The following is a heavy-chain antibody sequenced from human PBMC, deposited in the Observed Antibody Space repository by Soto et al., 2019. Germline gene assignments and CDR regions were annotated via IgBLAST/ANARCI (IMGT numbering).Heavy chain of an antibody. CDR3: AGDAFDI. CDR2: ISSNGGST. V-gene: IGHV3-64*01. J-gene: IGHJ3*02. Sequence: GGSLRLSCAASGFTFSNYGIHWVRQAPGKGLEYVSAISSNGGSTYYANSVKGRFTISRDNAKNTVYLQMGSLRAEDMGVYYCAGDAFDIWGQGTMVTVSS. CDR1: GFTFSNYG.